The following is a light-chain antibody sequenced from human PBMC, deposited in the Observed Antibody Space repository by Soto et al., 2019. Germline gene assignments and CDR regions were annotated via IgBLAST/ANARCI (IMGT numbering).Light chain of an antibody. J-gene: IGKJ2*02. CDR2: AAS. V-gene: IGKV3-11*01. Sequence: VLTQSPATLSLSPGESATLSCRASQNVGNNLAWYQQKSGQAPRLLIYAASDRATGVPARFSGGMSGTDFTLTISSLEPEDFATYFCQQRSRWPRGTFGRVTKVEMK. CDR3: QQRSRWPRGT. CDR1: QNVGNN.